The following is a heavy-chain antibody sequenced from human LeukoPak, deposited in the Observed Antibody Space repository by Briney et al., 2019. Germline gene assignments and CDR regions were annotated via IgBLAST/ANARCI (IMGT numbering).Heavy chain of an antibody. CDR1: GYTFTSYG. CDR2: VDPNSGGT. J-gene: IGHJ4*02. CDR3: ARDSRVTNGDY. D-gene: IGHD3-10*01. V-gene: IGHV1-2*02. Sequence: ASVKVSCKASGYTFTSYGISWVRQAPGQGLEWMGWVDPNSGGTSYAQKFQGRVTMTRDTSITTVYMELNRLNSDDTAVYYCARDSRVTNGDYWGQGTLVTVSS.